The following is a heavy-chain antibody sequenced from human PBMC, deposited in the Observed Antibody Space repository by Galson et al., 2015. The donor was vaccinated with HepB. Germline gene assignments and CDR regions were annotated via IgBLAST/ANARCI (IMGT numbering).Heavy chain of an antibody. D-gene: IGHD4-17*01. CDR2: ISYDGSNK. J-gene: IGHJ4*02. CDR3: ARALDGDYLDY. CDR1: GFTFSSYA. Sequence: SLRLSCAASGFTFSSYAMHWVRQAPGKGLEWVAVISYDGSNKYYADSVKGRFTISRDNSKNTLYLRMNSLRAEDTAVYYCARALDGDYLDYWGQGTLVTVSS. V-gene: IGHV3-30-3*01.